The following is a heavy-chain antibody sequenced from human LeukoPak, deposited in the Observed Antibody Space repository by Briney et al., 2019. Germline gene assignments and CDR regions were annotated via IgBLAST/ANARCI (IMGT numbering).Heavy chain of an antibody. V-gene: IGHV4-39*01. CDR2: IYYSGST. Sequence: SETLSLTCTVSGGSISSSSYYWGWIRQPPGRGLEWIGSIYYSGSTYYNPSLKSRVTISVDTSKNQFSLKLSSVTAADTAVYYCARHSAYSSGWYPFPPDYWGQGTLVTVSS. D-gene: IGHD6-19*01. CDR3: ARHSAYSSGWYPFPPDY. J-gene: IGHJ4*02. CDR1: GGSISSSSYY.